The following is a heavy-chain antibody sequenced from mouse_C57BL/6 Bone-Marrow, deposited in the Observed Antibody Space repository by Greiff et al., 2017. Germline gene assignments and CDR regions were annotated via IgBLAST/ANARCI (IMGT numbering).Heavy chain of an antibody. J-gene: IGHJ1*03. V-gene: IGHV5-17*01. Sequence: VQLQESGGGLVKPGGSLKLSCAASGFTFSDYGMHWVRQAPEKGLEWVAYISSGSSTIYYADTVKGRFTISRDNAKNTLFLQMTRLTSEDTAMYYCERKQGRNFYWYFDVWGTGTTVTVSS. CDR2: ISSGSSTI. CDR1: GFTFSDYG. D-gene: IGHD1-1*01. CDR3: ERKQGRNFYWYFDV.